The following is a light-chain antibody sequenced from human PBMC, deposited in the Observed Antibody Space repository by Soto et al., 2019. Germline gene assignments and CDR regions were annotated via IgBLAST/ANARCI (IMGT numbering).Light chain of an antibody. CDR2: GAS. Sequence: EIVLTQSPGTLSLSPGERATLSCRASQSVRSTYLAWYQQKPGQAPSLLIYGASSRAAGVPDRFSGSGSGTDFTLTISRLEPEDFAGYYCQRYGGSPPLTFGGGAKVEIK. CDR1: QSVRSTY. CDR3: QRYGGSPPLT. V-gene: IGKV3-20*01. J-gene: IGKJ4*01.